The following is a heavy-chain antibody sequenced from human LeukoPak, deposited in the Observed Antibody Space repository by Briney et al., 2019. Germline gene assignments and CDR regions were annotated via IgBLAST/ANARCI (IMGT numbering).Heavy chain of an antibody. V-gene: IGHV3-21*01. Sequence: GGSLRLSCAASGFTFSSYSMNWVRQAPGKGLEWVSSISSSSSYIYYADSVKGRFTISRDNAKSSLYLQMNSLRAEDTAVYYCARDNYYYGSGSYQNFDYWGQGTLVTVSS. CDR3: ARDNYYYGSGSYQNFDY. CDR2: ISSSSSYI. J-gene: IGHJ4*02. CDR1: GFTFSSYS. D-gene: IGHD3-10*01.